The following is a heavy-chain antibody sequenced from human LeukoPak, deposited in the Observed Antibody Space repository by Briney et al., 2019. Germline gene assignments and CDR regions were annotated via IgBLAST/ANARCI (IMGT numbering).Heavy chain of an antibody. J-gene: IGHJ5*02. CDR3: ARGVTIFGVVIKFYNWFDP. Sequence: GGSLRLSCAASGFTFSSYWMHWARQAPGKGLVWVSRINSDGNSTSCADSVKGRFTISRDNAKNTLYLQMNSLRVEDTAVYYCARGVTIFGVVIKFYNWFDPWGQGTLVTVSS. V-gene: IGHV3-74*01. D-gene: IGHD3-3*01. CDR1: GFTFSSYW. CDR2: INSDGNST.